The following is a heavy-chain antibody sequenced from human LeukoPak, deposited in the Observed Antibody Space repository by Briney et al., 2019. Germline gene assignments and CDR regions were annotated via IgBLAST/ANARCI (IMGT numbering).Heavy chain of an antibody. D-gene: IGHD1-26*01. CDR2: ISYDGSNK. J-gene: IGHJ4*02. V-gene: IGHV3-30*18. CDR1: GFTFSSYG. CDR3: AKGATIPMRWELQPWYY. Sequence: ERSLRLSCAASGFTFSSYGMHWVRQAPGKGLEGGAVISYDGSNKYYADSVKGRFTISRDNSKNTLYLQMNSLRDEDTAVYYCAKGATIPMRWELQPWYYWGQGTLVTVSS.